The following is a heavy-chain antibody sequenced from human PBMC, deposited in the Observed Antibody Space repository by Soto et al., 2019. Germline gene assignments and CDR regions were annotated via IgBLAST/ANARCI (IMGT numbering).Heavy chain of an antibody. V-gene: IGHV1-69*13. CDR2: IIPIFGTA. Sequence: ASVKVSCKASGGTFSSYAISWVRQAPGQGLEWMGGIIPIFGTANYAQKFQGRVTITADESTSTAYMELSSLRSEDTAVYYCARSHPGGVIAIRPQNNYYYYYGMDVWGQGTTVTVSS. D-gene: IGHD3-16*02. CDR1: GGTFSSYA. J-gene: IGHJ6*02. CDR3: ARSHPGGVIAIRPQNNYYYYYGMDV.